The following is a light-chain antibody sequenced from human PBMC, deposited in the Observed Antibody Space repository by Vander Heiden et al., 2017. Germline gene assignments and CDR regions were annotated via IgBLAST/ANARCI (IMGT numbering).Light chain of an antibody. V-gene: IGKV4-1*01. Sequence: DIVMRQSPDSLAVSLGERAAINCKSSQSVLYNSNNKNYLAWYQQKPGQPPKLLIYWASARESGVPDRFSGSGSGTDFSLTISSLQAEDVAVYYCQQFYATPLTFGPGTKVDIK. CDR3: QQFYATPLT. CDR1: QSVLYNSNNKNY. CDR2: WAS. J-gene: IGKJ3*01.